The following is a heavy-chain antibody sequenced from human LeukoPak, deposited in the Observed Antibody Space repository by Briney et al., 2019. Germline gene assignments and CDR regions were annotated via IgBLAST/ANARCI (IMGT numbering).Heavy chain of an antibody. J-gene: IGHJ3*02. V-gene: IGHV3-7*01. Sequence: PGGSLRLSCAASGFTFSTYWMTWVRQAPGKGLEWVANIKQDGSEKYFVDSVKGRFTISRDNAKNSLYLQMNSLRAEDTAMYYCARNGGIRLLSDAFDIWGQGTMVTVFS. CDR1: GFTFSTYW. CDR2: IKQDGSEK. CDR3: ARNGGIRLLSDAFDI. D-gene: IGHD3-16*01.